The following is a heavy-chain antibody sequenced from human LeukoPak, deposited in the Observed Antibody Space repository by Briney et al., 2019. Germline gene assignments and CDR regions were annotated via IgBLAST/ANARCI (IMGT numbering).Heavy chain of an antibody. CDR2: IIASGDSA. Sequence: GGSLRLSCEASGFSFSTVPMSWVRQVPGKGLECVSYIIASGDSAYYADSVKGRFTISRDNSKNTLYLQMNSLRAEDTTVYYCATKLDYWGQGTLVTVSS. CDR3: ATKLDY. J-gene: IGHJ4*02. D-gene: IGHD1-1*01. CDR1: GFSFSTVP. V-gene: IGHV3-23*01.